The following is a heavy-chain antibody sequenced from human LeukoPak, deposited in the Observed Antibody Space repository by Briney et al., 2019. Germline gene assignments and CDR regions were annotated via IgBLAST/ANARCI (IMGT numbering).Heavy chain of an antibody. V-gene: IGHV4-34*01. CDR2: INHSGST. CDR3: ARKEGGQLVNTRRWFDP. J-gene: IGHJ5*02. CDR1: NGSFSGYY. D-gene: IGHD6-13*01. Sequence: SETLSLTCAVYNGSFSGYYWSWIRQTPGKGLEWIGEINHSGSTNYNPSLKSRVTISVATSKKQFSLKVRSVTAADTAVYYCARKEGGQLVNTRRWFDPWGQGTLVTVSS.